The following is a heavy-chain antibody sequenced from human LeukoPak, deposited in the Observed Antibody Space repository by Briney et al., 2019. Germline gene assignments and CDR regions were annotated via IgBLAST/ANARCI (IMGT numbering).Heavy chain of an antibody. CDR2: IIPIFGTA. V-gene: IGHV1-69*01. J-gene: IGHJ5*02. CDR3: ARDRGPDGLLELWWSRIGWFDR. Sequence: GSSVTVSCKASGGTFSSYAISWVRQAPGQGLEWMGGIIPIFGTANYAQKFQGRVTITADESTSTAYMELSSLGSEDTAVYYCARDRGPDGLLELWWSRIGWFDRWGQGTLVTVSS. CDR1: GGTFSSYA. D-gene: IGHD2-21*01.